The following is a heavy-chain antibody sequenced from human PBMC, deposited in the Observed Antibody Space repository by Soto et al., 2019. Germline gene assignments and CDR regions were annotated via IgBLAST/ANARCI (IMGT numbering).Heavy chain of an antibody. V-gene: IGHV3-23*01. D-gene: IGHD4-17*01. CDR2: ISGSGGSK. J-gene: IGHJ3*02. CDR1: GFTFSSYA. Sequence: EVQLLESGGDLVQPGGSLRLSCAASGFTFSSYAMSWVRQAPGKGLEWVSSISGSGGSKHYADSVKARFTISRDNSKNTLYLQMNSLGAEDTAVYYCAKDPWGTVTGAFDIWGLGTMVTVSS. CDR3: AKDPWGTVTGAFDI.